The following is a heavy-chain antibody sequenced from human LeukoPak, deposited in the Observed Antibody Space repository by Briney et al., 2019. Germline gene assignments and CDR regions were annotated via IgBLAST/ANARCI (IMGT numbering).Heavy chain of an antibody. D-gene: IGHD6-19*01. CDR2: IYYSGST. Sequence: SETLSLTCTVSGGSISSYYWSWIRQPPGKRLEWIGYIYYSGSTNYNPSLKSRVTISVDTSKNQFSLKLSSVTAADTAVYYCARGYSSGWYSYYYYGMDVWGQGTTVTVSS. CDR1: GGSISSYY. J-gene: IGHJ6*02. CDR3: ARGYSSGWYSYYYYGMDV. V-gene: IGHV4-59*01.